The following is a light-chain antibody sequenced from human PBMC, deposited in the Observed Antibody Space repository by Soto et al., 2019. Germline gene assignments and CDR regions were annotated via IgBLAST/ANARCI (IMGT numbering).Light chain of an antibody. CDR2: GAS. CDR1: QSVSSN. Sequence: EIVMTQSPATLSVSPGERATLSCRASQSVSSNLAWYQQKPGQAPRLLIYGASTRATGIPARFSGSWSGTEFTLTISSLQSEDFAVCYCQLYNNWPRTFGQGTKVEIK. CDR3: QLYNNWPRT. V-gene: IGKV3-15*01. J-gene: IGKJ1*01.